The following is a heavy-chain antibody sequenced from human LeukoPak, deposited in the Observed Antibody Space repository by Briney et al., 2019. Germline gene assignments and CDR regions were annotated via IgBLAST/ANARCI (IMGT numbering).Heavy chain of an antibody. CDR3: ARGPPRVVPAAKFYFDY. CDR2: ISAYNGNT. D-gene: IGHD2-2*01. Sequence: GASVKVSCKASGYPFTSYGISWVRQAPGQGLEWMGWISAYNGNTNYAQKLQGRVTMTTDTSTSTAYMELRSLRSDDTAVYYCARGPPRVVPAAKFYFDYWGQGTLVTVSS. J-gene: IGHJ4*02. V-gene: IGHV1-18*01. CDR1: GYPFTSYG.